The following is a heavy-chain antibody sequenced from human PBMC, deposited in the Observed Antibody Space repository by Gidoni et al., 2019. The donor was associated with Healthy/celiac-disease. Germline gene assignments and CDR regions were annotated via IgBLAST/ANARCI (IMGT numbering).Heavy chain of an antibody. CDR3: ARGHNWKGFDY. CDR1: GGPISSGSYY. J-gene: IGHJ4*02. D-gene: IGHD1-20*01. V-gene: IGHV4-61*02. Sequence: QVQLQESGPGLVKPSQTLCLTCTVSGGPISSGSYYWSWIRQPAGKGLEWIGRIYTSGSTNYNPSLKSRVTISVDTSKNQFSLKLSSVTAADTAVYYCARGHNWKGFDYWGQGTLVTVSS. CDR2: IYTSGST.